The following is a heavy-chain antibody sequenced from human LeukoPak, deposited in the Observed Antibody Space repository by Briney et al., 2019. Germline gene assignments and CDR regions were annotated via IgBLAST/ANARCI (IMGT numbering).Heavy chain of an antibody. V-gene: IGHV3-23*01. CDR3: ARDSTEMSTPDY. J-gene: IGHJ4*02. Sequence: GGSLRLSCAASGFTFSSYAMSWVRQAPGKGLEWVSTIRSSGDSTYYADSVKGRFTISRDNAKNSLYLQMNSLRAEDTAVYYCARDSTEMSTPDYWGQGTLVTVSS. CDR1: GFTFSSYA. D-gene: IGHD5-24*01. CDR2: IRSSGDST.